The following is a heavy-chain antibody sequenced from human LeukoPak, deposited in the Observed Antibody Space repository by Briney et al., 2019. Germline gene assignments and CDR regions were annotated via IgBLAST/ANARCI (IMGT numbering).Heavy chain of an antibody. CDR1: GGSFSGFY. D-gene: IGHD6-13*01. CDR3: ARDKGIAAALSNYDY. J-gene: IGHJ4*02. V-gene: IGHV4-34*01. Sequence: SETLSLTCAVYGGSFSGFYWSWIRQPPGKGLEWIGDINHSGGTNYIPSLKSRVTISVDTSKNQFSLKLSSVTAADTAVYYCARDKGIAAALSNYDYWGQGTLVTVSS. CDR2: INHSGGT.